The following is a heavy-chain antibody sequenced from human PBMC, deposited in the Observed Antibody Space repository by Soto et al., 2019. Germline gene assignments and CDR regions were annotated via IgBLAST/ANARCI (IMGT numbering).Heavy chain of an antibody. J-gene: IGHJ3*02. CDR2: IDYSGST. D-gene: IGHD1-26*01. CDR3: ARGRRSSGRHDASAI. V-gene: IGHV4-59*01. Sequence: QVQLLESGPGLVKPSETLSLTCTVSSSSIGIYYWNWIQQHPGKGLEWIAYIDYSGSTNANPSLKSRLTISIVTSKNQFSLKLSSVTAADTAVYYCARGRRSSGRHDASAIWGQGTMVTVSS. CDR1: SSSIGIYY.